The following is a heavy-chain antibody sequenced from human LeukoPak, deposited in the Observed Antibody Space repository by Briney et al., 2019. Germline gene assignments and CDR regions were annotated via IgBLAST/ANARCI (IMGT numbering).Heavy chain of an antibody. Sequence: GSSVEVSCKASGGTFSSYAISWVRQAPGQGLEWMGRIIPILGIANYAQKFQGRVTITADKSTSTAYMELSSLRSEDTAVYYCARAETKTGYCSGGSCYFFDYWGQGTLVTVSS. CDR3: ARAETKTGYCSGGSCYFFDY. D-gene: IGHD2-15*01. V-gene: IGHV1-69*04. CDR1: GGTFSSYA. CDR2: IIPILGIA. J-gene: IGHJ4*02.